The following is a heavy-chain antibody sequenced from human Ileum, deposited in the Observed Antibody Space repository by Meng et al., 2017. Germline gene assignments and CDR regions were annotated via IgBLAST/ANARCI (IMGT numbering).Heavy chain of an antibody. V-gene: IGHV2-5*02. CDR1: DVSLNTVGVG. J-gene: IGHJ5*02. CDR3: VHRLVAAQHWFDP. D-gene: IGHD6-6*01. CDR2: IYWDDEY. Sequence: QITLKKAGPPLVEPTKPLTLPCTFSDVSLNTVGVGVGWMRQPAGEALEWIALIYWDDEYRYSPSLRSRLTITKDTSRNQVVLRMTNVAPVDAGTYYCVHRLVAAQHWFDPWGQGTLVTVSS.